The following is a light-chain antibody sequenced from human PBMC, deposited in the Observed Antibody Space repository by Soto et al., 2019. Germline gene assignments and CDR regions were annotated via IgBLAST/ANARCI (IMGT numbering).Light chain of an antibody. CDR1: NIGSKS. Sequence: SYPLPHPPGVPLAQRQTSRIGCWVNNIGSKSVHWYQQKPGQAPVLVVYDDSDRPSGIPERFSGSNSGNTATLTISRVEAGDEADYYCQVWDSSSDHDVFGTVTKGNVI. V-gene: IGLV3-21*02. J-gene: IGLJ1*01. CDR2: DDS. CDR3: QVWDSSSDHDV.